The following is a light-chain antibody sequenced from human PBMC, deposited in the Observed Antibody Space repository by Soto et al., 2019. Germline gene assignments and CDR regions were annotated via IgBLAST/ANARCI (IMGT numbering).Light chain of an antibody. CDR3: CSFAGSYTVWV. CDR2: DVS. J-gene: IGLJ3*02. CDR1: SSDVGDYNY. V-gene: IGLV2-11*01. Sequence: QTVVTQPRSVSGSPGQSVTISCTGTSSDVGDYNYVSWYQQYPGKAPKLVIYDVSKRPSGVPDRFSGPKSGNTASLTISGLQAEDEADYYCCSFAGSYTVWVFGGGTQLTVL.